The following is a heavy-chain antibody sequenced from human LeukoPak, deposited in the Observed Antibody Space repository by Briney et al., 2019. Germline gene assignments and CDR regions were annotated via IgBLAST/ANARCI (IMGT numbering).Heavy chain of an antibody. CDR2: IYYSGST. V-gene: IGHV4-61*01. CDR3: ARDPSGYFNY. J-gene: IGHJ4*02. Sequence: PSETLSLTCTVSGGSVSSGNYYWSWIRQPPGKGLDWIGYIYYSGSTNYNTSLKSRVTISVDTSKNQFSLRLSSVTAADTAVYYCARDPSGYFNYWGQGTLATVSS. D-gene: IGHD3-22*01. CDR1: GGSVSSGNYY.